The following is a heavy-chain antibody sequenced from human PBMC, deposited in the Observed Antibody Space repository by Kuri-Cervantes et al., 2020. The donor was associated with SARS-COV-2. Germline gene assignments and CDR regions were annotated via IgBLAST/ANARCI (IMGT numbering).Heavy chain of an antibody. V-gene: IGHV3-30*19. Sequence: GESLKISCAASGFTFSSYGMHWVRQAPGKGLEWVAVISYDGSNKYYADSVKGRFTISRDNSKNTLYLQMNSLRAEDTAVYYCARSYSGSYLGPFDYWGQGTLVTVSS. CDR1: GFTFSSYG. D-gene: IGHD1-26*01. CDR2: ISYDGSNK. CDR3: ARSYSGSYLGPFDY. J-gene: IGHJ4*02.